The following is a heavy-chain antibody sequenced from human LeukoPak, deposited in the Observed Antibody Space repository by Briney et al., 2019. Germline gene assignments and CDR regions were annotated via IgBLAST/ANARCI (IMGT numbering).Heavy chain of an antibody. D-gene: IGHD6-19*01. V-gene: IGHV3-48*04. CDR1: GFTFSTYG. CDR2: ISSSGNTT. J-gene: IGHJ4*02. CDR3: ARDGGSAWFLDY. Sequence: GGSLRLSCAASGFTFSTYGMHWVRQAPGKGLEWVSYISSSGNTTYNADSVKGRFSITRDNAKNSLYLQMNSLRAEDTAVYYCARDGGSAWFLDYWGQGTLVTVSS.